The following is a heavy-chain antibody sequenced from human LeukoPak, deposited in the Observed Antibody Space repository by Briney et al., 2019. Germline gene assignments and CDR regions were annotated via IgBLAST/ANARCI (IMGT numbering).Heavy chain of an antibody. J-gene: IGHJ5*02. CDR3: ARGFGELFADRFDP. CDR2: IYHSGNT. D-gene: IGHD3-10*01. CDR1: GFTFSSYE. V-gene: IGHV4-34*01. Sequence: PGGSLRLSCAASGFTFSSYEMNWVRPAPGKGREWIGEIYHSGNTNYNPSLKSRVTISVDNSKNHFSLKVSSVTAADTAVYYCARGFGELFADRFDPWGQGTLVTVSS.